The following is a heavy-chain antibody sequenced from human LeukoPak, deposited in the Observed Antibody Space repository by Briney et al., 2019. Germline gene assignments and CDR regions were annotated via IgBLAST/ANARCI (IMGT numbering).Heavy chain of an antibody. V-gene: IGHV1-18*01. CDR2: ISAYNGNT. J-gene: IGHJ3*02. CDR3: AKDRLSSGWWGAFDI. D-gene: IGHD6-19*01. CDR1: GYTFTSYG. Sequence: ASVKVSCKASGYTFTSYGISWVRQAPGQGLEWMGWISAYNGNTNYAQKLQGRVTMTTDTSTSTAYMELRSLRSDDTAVYYCAKDRLSSGWWGAFDIWGQGTMVTVSS.